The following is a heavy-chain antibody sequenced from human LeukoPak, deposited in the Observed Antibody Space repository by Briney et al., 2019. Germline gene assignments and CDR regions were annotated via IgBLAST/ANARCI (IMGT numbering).Heavy chain of an antibody. CDR1: GGSVSSGNYY. Sequence: SETLSLTCTVSGGSVSSGNYYWSWIRQPPGKGLEWIGYIYSSGSTDYNPSLKSRVTISVDTSKNQFSLKLSSVTAADTAVYYCASGYDSSGYYPGWGQGTLVTVSS. CDR3: ASGYDSSGYYPG. CDR2: IYSSGST. D-gene: IGHD3-22*01. J-gene: IGHJ4*02. V-gene: IGHV4-61*01.